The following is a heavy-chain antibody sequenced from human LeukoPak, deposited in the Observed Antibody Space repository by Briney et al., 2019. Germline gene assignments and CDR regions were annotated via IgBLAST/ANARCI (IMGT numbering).Heavy chain of an antibody. CDR2: IKPKTDGGTA. CDR1: GFTFDNAC. J-gene: IGHJ4*02. Sequence: PGGSLRLSCAASGFTFDNACMNWVRQAPGKGLEWVGRIKPKTDGGTADFAAPVKGRFTISRDDSEKTLYLEMNSLKNADTAVYYCTTDLPTWDGYNSGGFDYWGLGTLVTVSS. CDR3: TTDLPTWDGYNSGGFDY. D-gene: IGHD5-24*01. V-gene: IGHV3-15*01.